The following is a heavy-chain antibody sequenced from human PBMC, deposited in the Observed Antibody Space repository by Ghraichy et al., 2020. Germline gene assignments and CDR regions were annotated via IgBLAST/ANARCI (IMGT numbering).Heavy chain of an antibody. CDR3: TRGDGGAFPHY. CDR1: GFIFRNYL. CDR2: IERDGSGE. V-gene: IGHV3-7*03. Sequence: LSLTCAASGFIFRNYLMTWVRQSPGKGLDWVANIERDGSGEYYVNSVKGRFTISRDNANGLVYLQMNRLRVEDTAVYYCTRGDGGAFPHYWGQGIPVTVSS. D-gene: IGHD3-16*01. J-gene: IGHJ4*02.